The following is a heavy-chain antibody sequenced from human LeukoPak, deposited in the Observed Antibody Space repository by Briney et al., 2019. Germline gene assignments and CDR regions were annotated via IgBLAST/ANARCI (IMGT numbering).Heavy chain of an antibody. CDR2: IYYSGST. V-gene: IGHV4-59*12. CDR1: GGSISSYY. Sequence: SETLSLTCTVSGGSISSYYWSWIRQPPGKGLEWIGYIYYSGSTNYNPSLKSRVTISVDTSKNQFSLNLSSVTAADTAVYYCARRHRTYYYFYMDVWDKGTTVTVSS. J-gene: IGHJ6*03. CDR3: ARRHRTYYYFYMDV.